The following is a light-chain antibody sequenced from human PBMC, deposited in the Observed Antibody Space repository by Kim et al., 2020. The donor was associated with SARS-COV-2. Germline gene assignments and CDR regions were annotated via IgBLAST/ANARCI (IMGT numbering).Light chain of an antibody. Sequence: QSALTQPRSVSGSPGQSVTISCTGATSDVGRYNFVSWYQQHPGKAPKLMIYDVIERPLGVPDRFSGSKSGKTASLTISGLQADDEADYYCCSYAGSYTWVFGGGTQLTVL. J-gene: IGLJ3*02. CDR3: CSYAGSYTWV. CDR2: DVI. V-gene: IGLV2-11*01. CDR1: TSDVGRYNF.